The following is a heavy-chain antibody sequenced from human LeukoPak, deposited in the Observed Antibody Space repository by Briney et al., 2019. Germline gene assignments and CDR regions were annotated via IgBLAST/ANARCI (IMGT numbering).Heavy chain of an antibody. J-gene: IGHJ4*02. D-gene: IGHD4-23*01. CDR3: ARPDDYGGNPFDY. CDR2: ISYDGSNK. CDR1: GFTFSSYA. Sequence: GGSLRLSCAAPGFTFSSYAMHWVRQAPGKGLEWVAVISYDGSNKYYADSVKGRFTISRDNSKNTLYLQMNSLRAEDTAVYYCARPDDYGGNPFDYWGQGTLVTVSS. V-gene: IGHV3-30-3*01.